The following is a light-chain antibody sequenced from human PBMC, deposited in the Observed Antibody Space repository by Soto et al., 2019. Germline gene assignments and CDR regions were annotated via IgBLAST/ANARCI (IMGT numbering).Light chain of an antibody. CDR3: QQYGSSPYT. J-gene: IGKJ2*01. Sequence: EIVLTQSPGTLSLSPGERATLSCRASQFVYSNYLAWYQQKPGQAPRLLIYGASIRATGIPERFSGGGSGTDFTLSISRLEPEDFAVYYCQQYGSSPYTFGLGTKLEIK. CDR1: QFVYSNY. V-gene: IGKV3-20*01. CDR2: GAS.